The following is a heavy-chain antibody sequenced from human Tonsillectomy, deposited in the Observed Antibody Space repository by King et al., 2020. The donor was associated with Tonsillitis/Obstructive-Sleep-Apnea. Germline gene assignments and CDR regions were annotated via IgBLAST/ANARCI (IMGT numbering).Heavy chain of an antibody. CDR1: GGSFSGYY. D-gene: IGHD1-1*01. Sequence: VQLQQWGAGLLKPSETLSLTCAVYGGSFSGYYWSWIRQPPGKGLEWIGEINHSGSTNYNPSLKSRVTISVDTSKNQFSLKLNSVTAADTAVYYWSRTKDNWNDRPLDYWGQGTLVTVSS. CDR3: SRTKDNWNDRPLDY. CDR2: INHSGST. V-gene: IGHV4-34*01. J-gene: IGHJ4*02.